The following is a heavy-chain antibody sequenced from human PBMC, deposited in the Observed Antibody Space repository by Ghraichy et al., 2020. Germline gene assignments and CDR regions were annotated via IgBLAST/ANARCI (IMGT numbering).Heavy chain of an antibody. V-gene: IGHV3-23*01. J-gene: IGHJ4*02. Sequence: LSLTCAASGFTFSSYAMSWVRQAPGKGLEWVSGISGDGGTTYYADSVKGRFTISRDNSKNTLYLQMNSLRAEDTAVYYCAKQLAGFCTGGSCFRGIDYWGQGTLVTVSS. CDR1: GFTFSSYA. CDR2: ISGDGGTT. D-gene: IGHD2-15*01. CDR3: AKQLAGFCTGGSCFRGIDY.